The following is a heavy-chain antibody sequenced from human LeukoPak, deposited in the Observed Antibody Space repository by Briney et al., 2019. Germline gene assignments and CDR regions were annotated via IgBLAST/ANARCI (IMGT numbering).Heavy chain of an antibody. V-gene: IGHV3-23*01. CDR3: GRDPNGDYIGAFEF. Sequence: GGSLRLSCVGSDFTFANYAMTWVRLTPGKGLEWVSSIKGSGSYAMYADSVSGRFTTSRDNSRNTIFLQMTSLRAEDTAIYYCGRDPNGDYIGAFEFWGLGTLVSVSS. J-gene: IGHJ3*01. CDR2: IKGSGSYA. D-gene: IGHD4-17*01. CDR1: DFTFANYA.